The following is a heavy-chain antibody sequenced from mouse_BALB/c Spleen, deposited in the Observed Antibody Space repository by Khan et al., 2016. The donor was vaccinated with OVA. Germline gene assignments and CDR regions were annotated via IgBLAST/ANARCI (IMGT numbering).Heavy chain of an antibody. Sequence: QVQLQQSGAELVKPGASVKLSCKASGYTFTSYQMYWVKQRPGQGLEWIGEINPNNGGTNFNEKFKSKATLTVDKSSSTAFMQLSSLTSEDSAVNYSIAGVHGGFAYWSQGTLVTVPA. CDR3: IAGVHGGFAY. CDR1: GYTFTSYQ. V-gene: IGHV1S81*02. J-gene: IGHJ3*01. CDR2: INPNNGGT.